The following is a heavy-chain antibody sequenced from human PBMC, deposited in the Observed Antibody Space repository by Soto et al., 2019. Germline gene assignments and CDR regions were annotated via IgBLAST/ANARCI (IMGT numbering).Heavy chain of an antibody. Sequence: ETLSLTCTVSGGSISSYYWSWIRQPPGKGLEWVSAISGSGGSTYYADSVKGRFTISRDNSKNTLYLQMNSLRAEDTAVYYCAKGLDTHYWGQGTLVTVSS. V-gene: IGHV3-23*01. CDR3: AKGLDTHY. J-gene: IGHJ4*02. D-gene: IGHD3-3*01. CDR2: ISGSGGST. CDR1: GGSISSYY.